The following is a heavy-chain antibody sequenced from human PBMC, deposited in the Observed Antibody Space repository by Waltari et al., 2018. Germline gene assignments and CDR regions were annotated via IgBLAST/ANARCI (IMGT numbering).Heavy chain of an antibody. CDR3: ASGLGGYYFDS. J-gene: IGHJ4*02. V-gene: IGHV4-34*01. Sequence: QVQLQQWGAGLLKPSGTLSLTCAFSGGSFNGRYWSWIRQPPGRGREWIPETNPGGNTNYNPSLRVRVTMSVDTSKTESSLKVTAVTAADTAMYYCASGLGGYYFDSWGQGTLVSVSS. CDR2: TNPGGNT. D-gene: IGHD3-16*01. CDR1: GGSFNGRY.